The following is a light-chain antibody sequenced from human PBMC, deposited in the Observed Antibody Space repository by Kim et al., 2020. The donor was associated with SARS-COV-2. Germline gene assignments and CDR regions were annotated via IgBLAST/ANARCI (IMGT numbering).Light chain of an antibody. CDR2: DAS. Sequence: LCPGERVTPSCRASQSVTSFLAWYQQKPGQAPRLLIYDASNRATGIPARFSGSGSGTDFTLTISSLEPEDLAVYYCQQRSNWPLTFGGGTKVDIK. CDR1: QSVTSF. V-gene: IGKV3-11*01. CDR3: QQRSNWPLT. J-gene: IGKJ4*01.